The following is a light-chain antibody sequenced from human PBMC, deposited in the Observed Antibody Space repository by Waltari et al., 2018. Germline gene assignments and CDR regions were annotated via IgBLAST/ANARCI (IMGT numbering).Light chain of an antibody. J-gene: IGKJ2*01. CDR3: QQYKSYLRPN. Sequence: DVQLTQSPSTLSASVGDRVTITCRASQSISNWLAWYQQSPGKAPTLLSDKASTLESGVPSRFSGSGTETEFNLTISSLQPDDFESYYCQQYKSYLRPNFGQGTKLEI. CDR2: KAS. V-gene: IGKV1-5*03. CDR1: QSISNW.